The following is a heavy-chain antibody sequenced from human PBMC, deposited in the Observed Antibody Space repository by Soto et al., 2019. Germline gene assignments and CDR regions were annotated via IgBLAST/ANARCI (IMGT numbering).Heavy chain of an antibody. CDR1: GGSISSGDYY. Sequence: SETLSLTCTVSGGSISSGDYYWSWIRQPPGKGLEWIGYIYYSGSTYYNPSLKSRVTISVDTSKNQFSLKLSSVTAADTAVYYCAGGYCSGGSCYSGVDYWGQGTLVTVS. CDR2: IYYSGST. CDR3: AGGYCSGGSCYSGVDY. V-gene: IGHV4-30-4*01. J-gene: IGHJ4*02. D-gene: IGHD2-15*01.